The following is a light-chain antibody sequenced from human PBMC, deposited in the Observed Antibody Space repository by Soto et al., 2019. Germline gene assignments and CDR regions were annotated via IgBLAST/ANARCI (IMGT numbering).Light chain of an antibody. CDR1: QGISSF. CDR3: QQLNIDSYPIT. Sequence: IQFNPSPFSLSAFIGDRGTLHCRASQGISSFLAWYQQKPGKAPKVLIYAASTLQSGIPSRFSGSGSGTDFTLTISSLQPEDFATYYCQQLNIDSYPITFGQGTRLEIK. CDR2: AAS. V-gene: IGKV1-9*01. J-gene: IGKJ5*01.